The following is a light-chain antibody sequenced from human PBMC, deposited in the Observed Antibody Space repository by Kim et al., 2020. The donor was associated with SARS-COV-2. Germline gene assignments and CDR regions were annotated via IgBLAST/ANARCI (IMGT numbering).Light chain of an antibody. Sequence: RVTISCTGNTSNVGAGFDVHWYQQLPGTAPKLLIYANTNRPSGVPDRFSGSKSGASASLAITGLQAEDEADYYCQSHDSRLSGWVFGGGTQLTVL. J-gene: IGLJ3*02. V-gene: IGLV1-40*03. CDR2: ANT. CDR3: QSHDSRLSGWV. CDR1: TSNVGAGFD.